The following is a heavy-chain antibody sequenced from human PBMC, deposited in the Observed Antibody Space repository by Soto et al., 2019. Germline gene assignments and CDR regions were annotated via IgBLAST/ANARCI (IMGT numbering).Heavy chain of an antibody. Sequence: SETLSLTCAVNSGSFSGYYWSWIRQPPGKGLEWIGAINHRGSTSHNPSLKSRVTILVDTSRTQFYLRLSSVTAADTAVYYCAREEAPKWFPRGYYGMDVWGQGTTVTVSS. D-gene: IGHD2-8*01. CDR3: AREEAPKWFPRGYYGMDV. J-gene: IGHJ6*02. CDR1: SGSFSGYY. V-gene: IGHV4-34*01. CDR2: INHRGST.